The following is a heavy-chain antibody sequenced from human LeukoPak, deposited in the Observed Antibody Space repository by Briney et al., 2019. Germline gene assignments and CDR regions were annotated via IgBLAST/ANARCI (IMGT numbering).Heavy chain of an antibody. Sequence: KPGGSLRLSCAATGFTFSSYSMNWVRQAPGKGLEWVSSISSSSSYIYYADSVKGRFTISRDNAKNSLYLQMNSLRAEDTAVYYCARRVYSSSSFDYWGQGTLVTVSS. CDR2: ISSSSSYI. J-gene: IGHJ4*02. D-gene: IGHD6-13*01. CDR3: ARRVYSSSSFDY. V-gene: IGHV3-21*01. CDR1: GFTFSSYS.